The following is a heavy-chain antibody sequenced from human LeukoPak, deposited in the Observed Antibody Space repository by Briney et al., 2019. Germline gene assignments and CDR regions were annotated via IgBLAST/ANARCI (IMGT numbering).Heavy chain of an antibody. Sequence: GGSLRLSCAASGFTFSSYTMNWVRQPPGKGLEWVSSISSSSNYIYSDSVKGRFTISRDNAKNSLYLQMNSLRAEDTAVFYCAGPGYCSGGSCSEYYYGMDVWGKGTTVTVSS. CDR3: AGPGYCSGGSCSEYYYGMDV. J-gene: IGHJ6*04. CDR1: GFTFSSYT. CDR2: ISSSSNYI. V-gene: IGHV3-21*01. D-gene: IGHD2-15*01.